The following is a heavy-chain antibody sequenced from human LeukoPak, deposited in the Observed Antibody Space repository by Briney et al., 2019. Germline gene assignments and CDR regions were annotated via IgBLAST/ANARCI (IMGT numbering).Heavy chain of an antibody. Sequence: GRSLRLSCAASGFIFSSYGMHWVRQAPGKGLEWVAVIWHDGSNNDYGDSVKGRFAISRDNSKNTVYLQMNSLRAEDTAVYYCARDITTLLAFDYWGQGTPVTVSS. CDR2: IWHDGSNN. D-gene: IGHD1-14*01. CDR1: GFIFSSYG. J-gene: IGHJ4*02. CDR3: ARDITTLLAFDY. V-gene: IGHV3-33*01.